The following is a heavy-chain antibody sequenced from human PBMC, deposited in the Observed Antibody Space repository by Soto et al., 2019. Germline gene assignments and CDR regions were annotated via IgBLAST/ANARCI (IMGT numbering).Heavy chain of an antibody. CDR3: ARDWESSITTWAFVGD. D-gene: IGHD3-22*01. J-gene: IGHJ4*02. CDR2: LIPMFDIT. CDR1: GGTFSPYT. Sequence: QVQLVQSGAEVKKPGSSVKVSCKASGGTFSPYTITWVRQAPGQGLEWMGRLIPMFDITNYALKFQDRVTITADRSTSTAYLELRSLRSEDSAVYFCARDWESSITTWAFVGDWGQGTLVTVSS. V-gene: IGHV1-69*08.